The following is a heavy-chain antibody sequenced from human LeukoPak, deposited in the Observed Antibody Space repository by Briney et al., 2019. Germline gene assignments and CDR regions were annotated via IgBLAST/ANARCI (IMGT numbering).Heavy chain of an antibody. CDR1: GGSISSNNW. CDR2: IYHSGSA. Sequence: SETLSLTCGVSGGSISSNNWWSWVRQPPGQGLEWIGEIYHSGSANYNPSLKSRVTISVDKSKNQLSLKLISVTAADTAVYYCARGPTTVTRAFDYWGQGTLVTVSS. V-gene: IGHV4-4*02. D-gene: IGHD4-17*01. J-gene: IGHJ4*02. CDR3: ARGPTTVTRAFDY.